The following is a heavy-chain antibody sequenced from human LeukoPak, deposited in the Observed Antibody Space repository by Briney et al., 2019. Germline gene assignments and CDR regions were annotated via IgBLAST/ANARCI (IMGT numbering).Heavy chain of an antibody. J-gene: IGHJ4*02. Sequence: GGSLRLSCAASGFTFSSYWMHWVRQDPGKGLVWVSRIDTDGSRTNYADSVKGRFTISRDNAKNTLYLQMNSLRAEDTAVYYCVSSYDFWSGYRGFDYWGQGTLVTVSS. D-gene: IGHD3-3*01. CDR3: VSSYDFWSGYRGFDY. CDR1: GFTFSSYW. V-gene: IGHV3-74*01. CDR2: IDTDGSRT.